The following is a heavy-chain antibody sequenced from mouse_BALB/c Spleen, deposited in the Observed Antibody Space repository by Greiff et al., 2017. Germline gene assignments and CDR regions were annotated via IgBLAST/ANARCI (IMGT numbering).Heavy chain of an antibody. Sequence: EVHLVESGGGLVKPGGSLKLSCAASGFTFSSYTMSWVRQTPEKRLEWVATISSGGSYTYYPDSVKGRFTISRDNAKNTLYLQMSSLKSEDTAMYYCTRDKGITTGGFAYWGQGTLVTVSA. CDR1: GFTFSSYT. V-gene: IGHV5-6-4*01. CDR3: TRDKGITTGGFAY. CDR2: ISSGGSYT. D-gene: IGHD1-1*01. J-gene: IGHJ3*01.